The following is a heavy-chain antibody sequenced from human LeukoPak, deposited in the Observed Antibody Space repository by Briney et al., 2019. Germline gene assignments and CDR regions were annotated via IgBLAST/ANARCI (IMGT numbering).Heavy chain of an antibody. J-gene: IGHJ3*02. D-gene: IGHD1-1*01. Sequence: SETLSLTCTVSGGSISSSSYYWGWIRQPPGKGLEWIGSIYYSGSTYYNPSLKSRVTISVDTSKNQFSLKLSSVTAADTAVYYCARRQYNWKGLGAFDIWGQGTMVTVSS. CDR2: IYYSGST. CDR1: GGSISSSSYY. CDR3: ARRQYNWKGLGAFDI. V-gene: IGHV4-39*07.